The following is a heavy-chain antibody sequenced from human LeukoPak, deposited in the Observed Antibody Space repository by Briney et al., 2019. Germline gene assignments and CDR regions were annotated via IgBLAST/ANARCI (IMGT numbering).Heavy chain of an antibody. Sequence: PGGSLRLSCAASGFTFSSYAMSWVRQAPGKGLEWVSAISGSGDSTYYGDSVKGRFTISRDNSKNTLYLQMNSLRAEDTAVYYCTRLGFNWFDPWGQGTLVTVSS. J-gene: IGHJ5*02. V-gene: IGHV3-23*01. CDR3: TRLGFNWFDP. CDR1: GFTFSSYA. CDR2: ISGSGDST. D-gene: IGHD3-9*01.